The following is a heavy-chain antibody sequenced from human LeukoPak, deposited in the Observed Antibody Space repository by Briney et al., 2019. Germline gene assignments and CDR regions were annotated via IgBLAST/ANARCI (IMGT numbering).Heavy chain of an antibody. CDR3: ANSLVRGVME. Sequence: PSETLSLTCTVSGDSVSRSSYFWGWIRQPPGKGPEWIGSIYYSGSAFYNPSLKSRVTMSVDTSKDQFSLKLSSVTAADTAVYYCANSLVRGVMEWGQGTLVTVSS. CDR2: IYYSGSA. J-gene: IGHJ4*02. CDR1: GDSVSRSSYF. V-gene: IGHV4-39*07. D-gene: IGHD3-10*01.